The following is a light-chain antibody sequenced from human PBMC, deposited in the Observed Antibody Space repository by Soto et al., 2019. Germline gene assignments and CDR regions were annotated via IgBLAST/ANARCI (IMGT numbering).Light chain of an antibody. CDR3: QDSSTSPWP. Sequence: EIGVTQSPGTLSCSPGERATLSGRAVHSVTSTYMAWYQQKPGQAPRLLIYATSFRATGIPDRFRGSGSGTDFTLTISSLEPEDSAVYYCQDSSTSPWPFGQGTNVDI. CDR1: HSVTSTY. CDR2: ATS. J-gene: IGKJ1*01. V-gene: IGKV3-20*01.